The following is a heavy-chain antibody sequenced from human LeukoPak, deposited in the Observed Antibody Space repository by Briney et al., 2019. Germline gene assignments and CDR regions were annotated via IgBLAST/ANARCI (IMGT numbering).Heavy chain of an antibody. V-gene: IGHV4-34*01. CDR2: IKHDGST. CDR1: GGSFSGDF. J-gene: IGHJ4*02. D-gene: IGHD3-10*01. CDR3: AREGPHGSGIYYNPLDY. Sequence: PSETLSLTCAVYGGSFSGDFWSWLRQSPGKGLEWIGEIKHDGSTTYNPSLESRVTMSLDTSTNQISLEMTSVTAADTAIYYCAREGPHGSGIYYNPLDYWGQGALVIVSS.